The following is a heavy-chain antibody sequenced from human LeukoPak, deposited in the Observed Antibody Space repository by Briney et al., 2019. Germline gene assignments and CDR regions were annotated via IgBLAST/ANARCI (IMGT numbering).Heavy chain of an antibody. Sequence: GGSLTLSCAASGFSFSSYAMNWVRQAPGKGLEWVSVISGSGGITYYADSVKGRFTISRDNSKNPLYLQMNSLGAEDTAVYYCAKRSMAGKFFDYWGQGTLVTVPS. CDR1: GFSFSSYA. V-gene: IGHV3-23*01. CDR3: AKRSMAGKFFDY. CDR2: ISGSGGIT. D-gene: IGHD5-24*01. J-gene: IGHJ4*02.